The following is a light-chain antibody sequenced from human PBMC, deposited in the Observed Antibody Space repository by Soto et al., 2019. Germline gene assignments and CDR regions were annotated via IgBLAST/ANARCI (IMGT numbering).Light chain of an antibody. J-gene: IGKJ1*01. Sequence: EIVLTQSPATLSLSPGERATLSCRASQSVSSYLAWYQQKPGQAPRLLIYDASNRATGIPARFSGSGSGTDFTLTISSLEAEDFSVYYLQQRSNWPPWTFGQGTKVEIK. V-gene: IGKV3-11*01. CDR3: QQRSNWPPWT. CDR1: QSVSSY. CDR2: DAS.